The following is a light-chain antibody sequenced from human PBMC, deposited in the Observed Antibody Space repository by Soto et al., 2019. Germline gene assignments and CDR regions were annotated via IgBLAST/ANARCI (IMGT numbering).Light chain of an antibody. Sequence: EIVMTQSPGTLSVSPGERATLSCRASENLNTNLAWYQQRPGQAPRLLIYGASTRATGVPARFTGSGSGTDFTLTISSLQFEDFAVYYCQQYGSSWRRTFGGGTKVEIK. J-gene: IGKJ4*01. V-gene: IGKV3-15*01. CDR3: QQYGSSWRRT. CDR2: GAS. CDR1: ENLNTN.